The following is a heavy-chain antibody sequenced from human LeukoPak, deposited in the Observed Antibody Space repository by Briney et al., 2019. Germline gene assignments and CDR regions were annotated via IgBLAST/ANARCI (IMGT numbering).Heavy chain of an antibody. CDR3: ARGGPAAICCYDY. CDR2: IYTNGST. V-gene: IGHV4-61*02. CDR1: GGSISSGSYY. J-gene: IGHJ4*02. D-gene: IGHD2-2*01. Sequence: SETLSLTCTVSGGSISSGSYYWSWIRQPAGKGLEWIGRIYTNGSTNYNPSLKSRVTISVDTSKNHFSLKLSSVTAADTAVYYCARGGPAAICCYDYWGQGTLVTVSS.